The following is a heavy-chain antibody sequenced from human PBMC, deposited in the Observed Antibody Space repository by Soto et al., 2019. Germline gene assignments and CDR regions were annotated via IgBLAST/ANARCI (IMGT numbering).Heavy chain of an antibody. V-gene: IGHV5-10-1*01. D-gene: IGHD3-22*01. CDR3: ATIYDSSGYYYPH. CDR1: GYSFTSYW. CDR2: IDPSDSYT. J-gene: IGHJ4*02. Sequence: GESLKISCKGSGYSFTSYWISWVRQMPGKGLEWMGRIDPSDSYTNYSPSFQGHVTISADKSISTAYLQWSSLKASDTAMYYCATIYDSSGYYYPHWGQGTLVTVSS.